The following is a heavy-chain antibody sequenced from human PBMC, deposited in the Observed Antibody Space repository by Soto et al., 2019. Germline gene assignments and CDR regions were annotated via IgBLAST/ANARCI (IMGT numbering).Heavy chain of an antibody. CDR3: AGYSNYHRGYDY. Sequence: PGGSLRLSCAACGFTFDVYAMHWVRQAPGKGLVWVSRISTDDSSTTYADSVKGRFTISRDNAKNTLYLQMSGLRDEDTAVYYCAGYSNYHRGYDYWGQGTLVTVSS. CDR1: GFTFDVYA. CDR2: ISTDDSST. J-gene: IGHJ4*02. V-gene: IGHV3-74*03. D-gene: IGHD4-4*01.